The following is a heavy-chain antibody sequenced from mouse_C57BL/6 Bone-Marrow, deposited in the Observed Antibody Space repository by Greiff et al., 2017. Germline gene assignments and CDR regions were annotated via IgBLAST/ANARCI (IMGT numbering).Heavy chain of an antibody. Sequence: EVKLMESGGGLVKPGGSLKLSCAASGFTFSSYTMSWVRQTPEKRLEWVATISGGGGNTYYPDSVKGRVTSSRDNAKNTLYLQMSSLRSEDTALYYCARHRGYRFDYWGQGTTLTVSS. CDR2: ISGGGGNT. J-gene: IGHJ2*01. CDR3: ARHRGYRFDY. D-gene: IGHD3-1*01. V-gene: IGHV5-9*01. CDR1: GFTFSSYT.